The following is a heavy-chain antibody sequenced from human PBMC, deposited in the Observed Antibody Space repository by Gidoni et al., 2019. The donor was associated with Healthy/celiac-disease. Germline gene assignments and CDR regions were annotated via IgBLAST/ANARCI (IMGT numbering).Heavy chain of an antibody. D-gene: IGHD6-19*01. V-gene: IGHV4-34*01. CDR1: FSGYY. Sequence: FSGYYWSWIRQPPGKGLEWIGEINHSGSTNYNPSLKSRVTISVDTSKIQFSLKLSSVTAADTAVYYCARRGSGWSSLDYWGQGTLVTVSS. J-gene: IGHJ4*02. CDR2: INHSGST. CDR3: ARRGSGWSSLDY.